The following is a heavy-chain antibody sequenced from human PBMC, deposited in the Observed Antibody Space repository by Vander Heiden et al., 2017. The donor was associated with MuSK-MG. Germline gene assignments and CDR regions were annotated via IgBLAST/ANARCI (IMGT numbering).Heavy chain of an antibody. V-gene: IGHV3-30*04. CDR1: GFTFSSYA. CDR2: ISYDGSNK. Sequence: QVQLVESGGGVVQPGRSLRLSCAASGFTFSSYAMHWVRQAPGKGLEWVAVISYDGSNKYYADAVKGRFTISRDNSKNTLYLQMKRMRAEETAVYYYARVDRWVAATDFDYWGQGTMVTVSS. J-gene: IGHJ4*02. D-gene: IGHD2-15*01. CDR3: ARVDRWVAATDFDY.